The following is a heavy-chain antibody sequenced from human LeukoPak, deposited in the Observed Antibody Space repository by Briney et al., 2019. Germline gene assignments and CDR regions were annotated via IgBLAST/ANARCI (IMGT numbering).Heavy chain of an antibody. J-gene: IGHJ5*02. CDR2: ITGSGGST. CDR3: AQGIAAAGTSWFDP. V-gene: IGHV3-23*01. Sequence: PGGSLRLSCAASGFTFSSYAMTWVRQAPGKGLEWVSAITGSGGSTYYADSVKGRFTISRDNAKNSLYLQMNSLRAEDTAVYYCAQGIAAAGTSWFDPWGQGTLVTVSS. D-gene: IGHD6-13*01. CDR1: GFTFSSYA.